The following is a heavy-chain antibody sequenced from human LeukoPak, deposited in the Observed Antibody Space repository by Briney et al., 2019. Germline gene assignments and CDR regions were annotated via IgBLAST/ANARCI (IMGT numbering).Heavy chain of an antibody. V-gene: IGHV4-59*08. CDR3: ARQGSYSNYYDSRVDY. CDR1: GGSFSGYY. J-gene: IGHJ4*02. D-gene: IGHD3-22*01. CDR2: IYYSGST. Sequence: PSETLSLTCAVYGGSFSGYYWSWIRQPPGKGLEWIGYIYYSGSTNYNPSLKSRVTISVDTSKNQFSLKLSSVTAADTAVYYCARQGSYSNYYDSRVDYWGQGTLVTVSS.